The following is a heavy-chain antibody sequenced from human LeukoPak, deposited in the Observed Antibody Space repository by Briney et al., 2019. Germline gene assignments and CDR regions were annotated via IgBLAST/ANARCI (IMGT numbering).Heavy chain of an antibody. CDR2: IYHSGST. D-gene: IGHD6-13*01. Sequence: PSETPSLTCAVSGYSISSGYYWGWIRQPPGKGLEWIGSIYHSGSTYYNPSLKSRVTISVDTSKNQFSLKLSSVTAADTAVYYCVLAAAGTTSDYWGQGTLVTVSS. J-gene: IGHJ4*02. V-gene: IGHV4-38-2*01. CDR3: VLAAAGTTSDY. CDR1: GYSISSGYY.